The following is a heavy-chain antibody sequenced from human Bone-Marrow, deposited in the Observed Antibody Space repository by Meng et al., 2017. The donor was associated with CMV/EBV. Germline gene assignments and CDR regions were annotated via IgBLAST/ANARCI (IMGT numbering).Heavy chain of an antibody. V-gene: IGHV3-73*01. J-gene: IGHJ6*02. D-gene: IGHD2-15*01. CDR2: IRSKANSYAT. CDR3: TRGGSWYCSGGTCYSGYYGMDV. Sequence: ETLSLTCAASGFTFSGSAMHWVRQASGKGLEWVGRIRSKANSYATAYAASVKGRFTISRDDSKNTAYLQMNSLKTEDTAVYYCTRGGSWYCSGGTCYSGYYGMDVWGQGTTVTVSS. CDR1: GFTFSGSA.